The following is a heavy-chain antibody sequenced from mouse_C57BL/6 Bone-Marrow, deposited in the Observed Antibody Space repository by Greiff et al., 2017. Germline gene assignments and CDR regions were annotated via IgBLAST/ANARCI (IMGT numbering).Heavy chain of an antibody. J-gene: IGHJ2*01. D-gene: IGHD3-2*02. Sequence: EASRVDFSRYWMSWVRRAPGQGLEWIGEIDPDSRTINYAPSLKDKFIISRDNAKNTLYLQMSKVRSEDTALYYCARRGRRSSGPYFDYWGQGTTLTVSS. CDR1: RVDFSRYW. V-gene: IGHV4-1*01. CDR3: ARRGRRSSGPYFDY. CDR2: IDPDSRTI.